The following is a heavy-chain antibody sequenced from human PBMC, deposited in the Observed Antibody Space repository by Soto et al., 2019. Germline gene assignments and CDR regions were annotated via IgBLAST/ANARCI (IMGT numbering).Heavy chain of an antibody. Sequence: EVHLLESGGGLVQPGGSLRLSCAASGFAFSDYAMTWVRQAPGKGLEWVSDISDGDGATHYADSVKGRFTISRDESKNTLYLQMDSLRAEDAAVYYCAKGRTFFDFWGQGTLVTVSS. CDR2: ISDGDGAT. CDR1: GFAFSDYA. CDR3: AKGRTFFDF. V-gene: IGHV3-23*01. D-gene: IGHD3-16*01. J-gene: IGHJ4*02.